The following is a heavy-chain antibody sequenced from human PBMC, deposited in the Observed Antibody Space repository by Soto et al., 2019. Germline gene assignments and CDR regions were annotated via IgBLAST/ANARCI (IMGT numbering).Heavy chain of an antibody. V-gene: IGHV5-51*03. J-gene: IGHJ4*02. CDR2: IYPSDSDT. CDR1: GYNFAVYW. Sequence: PGESLKISCKGSGYNFAVYWIAWVRHMPGKGLELMGIIYPSDSDTRYRPSFQGQVTISADKSISSAYLQWSSLRASDTAMYYCARGGVSTRTFDYWGQGTPVTVSS. CDR3: ARGGVSTRTFDY. D-gene: IGHD3-3*01.